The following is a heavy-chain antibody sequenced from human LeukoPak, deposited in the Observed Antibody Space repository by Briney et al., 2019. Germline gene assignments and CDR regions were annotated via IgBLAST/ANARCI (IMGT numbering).Heavy chain of an antibody. CDR3: AKDRVVYNWNYAYYFDD. V-gene: IGHV3-30*02. D-gene: IGHD1-7*01. J-gene: IGHJ4*02. CDR2: NRYDGSNK. Sequence: GGSLRLSCAASAFTFSSYGMHWVRQAPGKGLEWVAFNRYDGSNKYYADSVKGRFTISRDNSKNTLYLQMNSLRAEDTAVYYCAKDRVVYNWNYAYYFDDWGQGTLVTVSS. CDR1: AFTFSSYG.